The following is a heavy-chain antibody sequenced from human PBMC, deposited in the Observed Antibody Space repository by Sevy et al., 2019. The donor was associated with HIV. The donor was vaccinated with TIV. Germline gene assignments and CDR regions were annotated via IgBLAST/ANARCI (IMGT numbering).Heavy chain of an antibody. CDR2: IIPIFGTA. Sequence: ASVKVSCKASGGTFSSYAISWVRQAPGQGLEWMGGIIPIFGTANYAQKFQGRVTITANESTSTAYMELSSLRSEDRAVYSCARSRGPAAPLPFCSGGSCYSRAYYYYYGMDVWGQGTTVTVSS. V-gene: IGHV1-69*13. CDR1: GGTFSSYA. J-gene: IGHJ6*02. D-gene: IGHD2-15*01. CDR3: ARSRGPAAPLPFCSGGSCYSRAYYYYYGMDV.